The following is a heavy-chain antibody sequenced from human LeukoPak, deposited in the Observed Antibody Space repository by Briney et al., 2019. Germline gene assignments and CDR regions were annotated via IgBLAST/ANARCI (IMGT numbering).Heavy chain of an antibody. J-gene: IGHJ5*02. CDR2: INPNSGGT. V-gene: IGHV1-2*02. CDR1: GYTFTGYY. D-gene: IGHD4-17*01. CDR3: ARDLVTTDNWFDP. Sequence: GASVKVSCKASGYTFTGYYMHWVRQAPGQGLEWMGWINPNSGGTNYAQKFQGRVTMTRDTSISTAYMELSRLRSDDTAVYYCARDLVTTDNWFDPWGQGTLVTVSS.